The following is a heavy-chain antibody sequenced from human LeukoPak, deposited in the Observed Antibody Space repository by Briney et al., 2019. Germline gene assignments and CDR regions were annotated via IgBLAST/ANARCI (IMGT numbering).Heavy chain of an antibody. J-gene: IGHJ4*02. CDR3: ARDAGFTFDY. D-gene: IGHD3-10*01. Sequence: ASVKVSCKASGYTFTGYYMHWVRQAPGQGLEWMGGIIPIFGTANYAQKFQGRVTITADKSTSTAYMELSSLRSEDTAVYYCARDAGFTFDYWGQGTLVTVSS. CDR1: GYTFTGYY. V-gene: IGHV1-69*06. CDR2: IIPIFGTA.